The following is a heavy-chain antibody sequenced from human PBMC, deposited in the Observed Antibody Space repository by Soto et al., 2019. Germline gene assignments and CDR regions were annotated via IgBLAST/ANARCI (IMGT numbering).Heavy chain of an antibody. Sequence: GASVKVSCKASGYTFTGYYMHWVRQAPGQGLEWMGWINPNSGGTNYAQKFQGWVTMTRDTSISTAYMELSRLRSDDTAVYYCARERGDLGYCSGGSCRYAFDIWGQGTMVTVSS. CDR1: GYTFTGYY. J-gene: IGHJ3*02. CDR2: INPNSGGT. CDR3: ARERGDLGYCSGGSCRYAFDI. V-gene: IGHV1-2*04. D-gene: IGHD2-15*01.